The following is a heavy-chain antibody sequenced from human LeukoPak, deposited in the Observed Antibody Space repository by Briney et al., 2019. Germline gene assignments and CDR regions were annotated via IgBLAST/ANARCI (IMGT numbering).Heavy chain of an antibody. D-gene: IGHD2-21*02. CDR1: GGSISSYY. J-gene: IGHJ4*02. Sequence: PSETLSLTCTVSGGSISSYYWSWIRQPPGKGLEWIGYIYYSGDTNYNTSLKSRVTISVDTSKNQFSLKLSSVTAADTAVYYCASGQPLLGYWGQGTLVTVSS. CDR2: IYYSGDT. V-gene: IGHV4-59*12. CDR3: ASGQPLLGY.